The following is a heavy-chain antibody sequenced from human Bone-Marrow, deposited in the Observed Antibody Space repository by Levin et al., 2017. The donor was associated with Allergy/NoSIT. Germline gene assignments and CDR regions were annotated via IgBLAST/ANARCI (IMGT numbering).Heavy chain of an antibody. Sequence: GGSLRLSCAASGFTFSSYGMHWVRQAPGKGLEWVAVISYDGSKKYHADSEKGRFTISRDNSKNTLYLQMNSLRAEDTAVYYCAKDLDYVWGSYRWGGFDIWGQGTMVTVSP. J-gene: IGHJ3*02. CDR3: AKDLDYVWGSYRWGGFDI. V-gene: IGHV3-30*18. D-gene: IGHD3-16*02. CDR1: GFTFSSYG. CDR2: ISYDGSKK.